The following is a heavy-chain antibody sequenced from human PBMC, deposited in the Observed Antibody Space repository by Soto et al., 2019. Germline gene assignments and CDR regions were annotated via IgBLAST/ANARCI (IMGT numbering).Heavy chain of an antibody. V-gene: IGHV3-7*04. J-gene: IGHJ4*02. D-gene: IGHD6-13*01. CDR3: ARAFSSSWDFDY. CDR1: GFTFDNYW. Sequence: EVQLVESGGGLVQPGGSLRLSCAASGFTFDNYWMTWVRQAPGKGLEWVANIKQDGSEKYYVDSVKGRFTISRDNAKNSLSLQMNSLRAEETAVYYCARAFSSSWDFDYWGQGTLVTVPS. CDR2: IKQDGSEK.